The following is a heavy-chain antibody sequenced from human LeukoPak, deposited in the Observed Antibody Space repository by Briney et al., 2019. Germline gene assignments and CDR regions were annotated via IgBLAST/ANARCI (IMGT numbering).Heavy chain of an antibody. J-gene: IGHJ2*01. Sequence: SETLSLTCAVYGGSFSGYYWSWIRQPPGKGLEWIGEINHSGSTNYNPSLKSRVTISVDTSKKQFSLKLSSVTAADTAVYCCARRGQMATALWGRGTLVTVSS. CDR3: ARRGQMATAL. CDR2: INHSGST. D-gene: IGHD5-24*01. CDR1: GGSFSGYY. V-gene: IGHV4-34*01.